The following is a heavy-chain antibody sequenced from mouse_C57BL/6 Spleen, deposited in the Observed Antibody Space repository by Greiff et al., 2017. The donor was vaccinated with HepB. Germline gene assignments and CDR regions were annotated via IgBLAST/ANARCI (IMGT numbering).Heavy chain of an antibody. V-gene: IGHV3-6*01. CDR1: GYSITSGYY. J-gene: IGHJ2*01. Sequence: EVQLQESGPGLVKPSQSLSLTCSVTGYSITSGYYWNWIRQFPGNKLEWMGYISYDGSNNYNPSLKNRISSTRDTSKNQFFLKLNSVTTEDTATYYCARAVYSNYAFYFDYWGQGTTLTVSS. CDR2: ISYDGSN. CDR3: ARAVYSNYAFYFDY. D-gene: IGHD2-5*01.